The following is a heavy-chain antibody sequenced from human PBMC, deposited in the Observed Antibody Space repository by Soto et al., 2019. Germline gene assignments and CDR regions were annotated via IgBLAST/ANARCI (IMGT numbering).Heavy chain of an antibody. CDR2: ISGSGGST. CDR3: ARRSSGWYFDY. J-gene: IGHJ4*02. D-gene: IGHD6-19*01. V-gene: IGHV3-23*01. Sequence: EVQLLESGGGLVQPGGSLRLSCAASGFTFSSYAMSWVRQAPGKGLEWVSVISGSGGSTYYADSVKGRFTISRDNSKNPLYLQMTSLRAEDTAVYYCARRSSGWYFDYWGPGTLVTVSS. CDR1: GFTFSSYA.